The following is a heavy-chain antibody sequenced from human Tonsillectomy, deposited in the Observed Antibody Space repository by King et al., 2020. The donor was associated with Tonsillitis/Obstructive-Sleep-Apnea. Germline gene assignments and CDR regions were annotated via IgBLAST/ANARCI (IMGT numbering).Heavy chain of an antibody. CDR1: GGSFSGYY. Sequence: VQLQQWGAGLLKPSETLSLTCAVYGGSFSGYYWSWIRQPPGKGLEWIGEINHSGSTNYNPSLKSRVTISVDTSKNQFSLKLSSVTAADTAVYYCASATYYYDRSGYKAVWFDPWGQGTLVTVSS. D-gene: IGHD3-22*01. CDR3: ASATYYYDRSGYKAVWFDP. V-gene: IGHV4-34*01. CDR2: INHSGST. J-gene: IGHJ5*02.